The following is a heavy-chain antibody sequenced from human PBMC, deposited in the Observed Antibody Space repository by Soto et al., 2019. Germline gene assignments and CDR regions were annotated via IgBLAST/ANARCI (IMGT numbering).Heavy chain of an antibody. CDR2: IFHSGNA. CDR3: ARAHAPTLPFDY. J-gene: IGHJ4*01. CDR1: GGSMRNVY. D-gene: IGHD2-15*01. V-gene: IGHV4-59*01. Sequence: LSLTCTDSGGSMRNVYWSWIRQPPGKRLEWIGFIFHSGNAKYNPSLKSRVTISIDTPKSQFSLSLDSVTAADTAVYFCARAHAPTLPFDYWGLGTLVTVSS.